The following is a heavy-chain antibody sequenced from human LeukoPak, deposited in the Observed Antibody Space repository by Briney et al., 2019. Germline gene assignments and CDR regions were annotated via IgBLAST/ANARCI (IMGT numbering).Heavy chain of an antibody. CDR1: GYTLTGYY. D-gene: IGHD1-26*01. Sequence: ASVKVSCKASGYTLTGYYMHWVRQAPGQGLEWMGWINPNSGGTNYAQKFQGRVTMTSDTSITAAYMELSRLRSDDTALYYCARGGSYSEYLQHWGQGTLVTVSS. CDR2: INPNSGGT. V-gene: IGHV1-2*02. J-gene: IGHJ1*01. CDR3: ARGGSYSEYLQH.